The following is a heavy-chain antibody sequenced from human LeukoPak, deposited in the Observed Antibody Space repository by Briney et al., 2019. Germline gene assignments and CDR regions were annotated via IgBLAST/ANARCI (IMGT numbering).Heavy chain of an antibody. Sequence: GGSLRLSCAASGNYWMHWVRQAPGKGLVWVSHINSDGSWTSYADSVKGRFTISKDNAKNTVYLQMNSLRAEDTAVYYCVSFYETYWGRGILVTVSS. D-gene: IGHD2/OR15-2a*01. CDR3: VSFYETY. V-gene: IGHV3-74*01. CDR1: GNYW. J-gene: IGHJ4*02. CDR2: INSDGSWT.